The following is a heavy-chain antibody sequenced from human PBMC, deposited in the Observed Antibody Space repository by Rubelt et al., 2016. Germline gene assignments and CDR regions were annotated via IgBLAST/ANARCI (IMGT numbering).Heavy chain of an antibody. J-gene: IGHJ4*02. CDR2: IDPSGGAT. V-gene: IGHV1-46*01. CDR3: AREPASTCYFDF. Sequence: GASVKISCKASGYSFTTYYMHWVRQAPGQGLEWMVMIDPSGGATNYAQKFQGRITMTRDTSTSTVYLDLSSLRSEDTAVYYFAREPASTCYFDFWGQGTLVTVSS. CDR1: GYSFTTYY. D-gene: IGHD2/OR15-2a*01.